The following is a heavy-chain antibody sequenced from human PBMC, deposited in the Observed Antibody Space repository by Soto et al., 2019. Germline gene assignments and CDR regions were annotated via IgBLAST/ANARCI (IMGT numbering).Heavy chain of an antibody. CDR3: ARAAMGGSSWPFDY. Sequence: SETLSLTCAVSGGSISSSNWWSWVRQPPGKGLEWIGEIYHSGSTNYNPSLKSRVTISVDKSKNQFSLNLSSVTAADTSVYYCARAAMGGSSWPFDYWGQGTLVTVS. CDR1: GGSISSSNW. J-gene: IGHJ4*02. D-gene: IGHD6-13*01. CDR2: IYHSGST. V-gene: IGHV4-4*02.